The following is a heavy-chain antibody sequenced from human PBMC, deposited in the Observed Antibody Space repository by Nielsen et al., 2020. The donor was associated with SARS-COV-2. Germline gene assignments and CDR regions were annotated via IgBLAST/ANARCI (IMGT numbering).Heavy chain of an antibody. V-gene: IGHV2-5*01. CDR1: GFSLSTSGVG. Sequence: SGPTLVKPTQTLTLTCTFSGFSLSTSGVGVGWIRQPPGKALEWLALIYWNDDKRYSPSLKSRLTITKDTSKNQVVLTMTNIDPVDTATYYCAHRLSYKIAAQEYYFDYWGQGTLVTVSS. CDR3: AHRLSYKIAAQEYYFDY. J-gene: IGHJ4*02. CDR2: IYWNDDK. D-gene: IGHD6-13*01.